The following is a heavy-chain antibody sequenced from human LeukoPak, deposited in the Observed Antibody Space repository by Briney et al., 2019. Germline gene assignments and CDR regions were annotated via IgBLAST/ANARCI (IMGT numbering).Heavy chain of an antibody. V-gene: IGHV4-30-4*08. CDR3: AREMTTVSYYYMDV. CDR2: IYYSGST. Sequence: SETLSLTCTVSGGSISSGDYYWSWIRQPPGTGLEWVGYIYYSGSTYYNPSLKSRVTISVDTSKNQFSLKLSSVTAADTAVYYCAREMTTVSYYYMDVWGKGTTVTVSS. CDR1: GGSISSGDYY. D-gene: IGHD4-17*01. J-gene: IGHJ6*03.